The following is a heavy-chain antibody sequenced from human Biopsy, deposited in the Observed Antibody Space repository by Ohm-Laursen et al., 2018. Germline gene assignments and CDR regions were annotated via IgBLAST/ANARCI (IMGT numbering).Heavy chain of an antibody. CDR3: ARIAAAGWDDY. V-gene: IGHV1-18*01. J-gene: IGHJ4*02. CDR2: ISGYNGNI. D-gene: IGHD6-25*01. Sequence: ASVKVSCKASGYKFTSYGMSWVRQAPGQGFEWMGRISGYNGNINYAQKFQGRITMTIDAATSTGYMDLRSLKSDDTAVYYCARIAAAGWDDYWGQGTLVTVSS. CDR1: GYKFTSYG.